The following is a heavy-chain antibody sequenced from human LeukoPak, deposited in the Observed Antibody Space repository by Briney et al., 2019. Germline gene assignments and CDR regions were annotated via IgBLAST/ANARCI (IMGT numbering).Heavy chain of an antibody. J-gene: IGHJ6*03. CDR1: GFTFSSYS. D-gene: IGHD3-22*01. CDR2: ISSSSSYI. CDR3: ARDYYDSSGYFDYYYMGV. V-gene: IGHV3-21*01. Sequence: GGSLRLSCAASGFTFSSYSMNWVRQAPGKGLEWVSSISSSSSYIYYADSVKGRFTISRDNAKNSLYLQMNSLRAEDTAVYYCARDYYDSSGYFDYYYMGVWGKGTTVTVSS.